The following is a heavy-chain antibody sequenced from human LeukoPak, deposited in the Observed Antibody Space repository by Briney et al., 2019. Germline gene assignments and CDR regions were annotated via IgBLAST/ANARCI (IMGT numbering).Heavy chain of an antibody. J-gene: IGHJ3*02. CDR3: ARLITGTTTAFDI. CDR2: VYTSGST. V-gene: IGHV4-4*07. CDR1: GGSISGYY. Sequence: SETLSLTCTVPGGSISGYYWSWIRQPAGKGLEWIGRVYTSGSTHYNPSLKSRVTMSVDTSKNQFSLKLSSVTAADTAVYYCARLITGTTTAFDIWGQGTMVTVSS. D-gene: IGHD1-7*01.